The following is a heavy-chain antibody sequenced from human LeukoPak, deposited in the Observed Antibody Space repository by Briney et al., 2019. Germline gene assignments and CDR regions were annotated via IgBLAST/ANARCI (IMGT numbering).Heavy chain of an antibody. D-gene: IGHD1-26*01. V-gene: IGHV1-2*02. J-gene: IGHJ1*01. CDR3: ARGGWERGYFQH. CDR2: MNPNSGGT. CDR1: RYTFTSYD. Sequence: ASVKVSCKATRYTFTSYDINWVRQATGQGLEWLGWMNPNSGGTNYAQKFQGRVTMTRDTSISTAYMELSRLRSDDTAVYYCARGGWERGYFQHWGQGTLVTVSS.